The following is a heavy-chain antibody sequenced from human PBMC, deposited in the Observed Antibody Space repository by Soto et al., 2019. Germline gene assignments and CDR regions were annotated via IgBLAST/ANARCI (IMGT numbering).Heavy chain of an antibody. D-gene: IGHD3-10*01. V-gene: IGHV1-2*02. Sequence: ASVKVSCKASGYTFTGYYMHWVRQAPGQGLEWMGWINPNSGGTNYAQKFQGRVTMTRDTSISTAYMELSGLRSDDTAVYYCARVRLVRGDNAIDYWGQGTLVTVSS. CDR2: INPNSGGT. J-gene: IGHJ4*02. CDR1: GYTFTGYY. CDR3: ARVRLVRGDNAIDY.